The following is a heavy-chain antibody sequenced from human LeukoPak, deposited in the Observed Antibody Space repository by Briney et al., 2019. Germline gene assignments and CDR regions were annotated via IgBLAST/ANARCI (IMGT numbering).Heavy chain of an antibody. CDR1: GLTFSNYG. D-gene: IGHD6-13*01. Sequence: GGSLRLSCAASGLTFSNYGMHWVRQAPGKGLEWVADIWYDGSHKYYADSVKGRFTISRDNFKNTLYLQMNSLRVEDTAVYYCAKDGTNRSSWHYFEQWGQGTLVTVSS. CDR3: AKDGTNRSSWHYFEQ. CDR2: IWYDGSHK. V-gene: IGHV3-33*06. J-gene: IGHJ4*02.